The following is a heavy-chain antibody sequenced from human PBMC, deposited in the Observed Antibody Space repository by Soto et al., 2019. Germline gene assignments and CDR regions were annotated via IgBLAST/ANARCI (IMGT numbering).Heavy chain of an antibody. V-gene: IGHV3-11*01. CDR1: GFTFSSYA. Sequence: LILSCAASGFTFSSYAMSWVRQAPGKGLEWVSAISSSGSTIYYADSVKGRFTISRDNAKNSLYLQMNSLRAEDTAVYYCARAATISDGMDVWGQGTTVTVSS. J-gene: IGHJ6*02. CDR3: ARAATISDGMDV. CDR2: ISSSGSTI. D-gene: IGHD5-12*01.